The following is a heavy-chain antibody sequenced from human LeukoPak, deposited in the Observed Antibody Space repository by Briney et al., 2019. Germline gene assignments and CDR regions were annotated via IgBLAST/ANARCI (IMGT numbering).Heavy chain of an antibody. CDR1: GGSFSGYY. J-gene: IGHJ4*02. D-gene: IGHD3-22*01. CDR3: ARVWIVVAIDY. V-gene: IGHV4-34*01. CDR2: INHSGST. Sequence: TSETLSLTCAVYGGSFSGYYWSWIRQPPGKGLEWIGEINHSGSTNYNPSLKSRVTISVDTSKNQFSLKLSSVTAADTAVYYCARVWIVVAIDYWGQGTLVTVSS.